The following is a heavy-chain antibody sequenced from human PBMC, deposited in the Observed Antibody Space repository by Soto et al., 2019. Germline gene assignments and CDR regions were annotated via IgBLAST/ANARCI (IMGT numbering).Heavy chain of an antibody. CDR1: GGSISSYY. CDR2: IYYSGST. V-gene: IGHV4-59*01. Sequence: SGTLALTCTVSGGSISSYYWSWVRQPPGKGLEWIGYIYYSGSTNYNPSLKSRVTISVDTSKNQFSLKLSSVTAADTVVYYCAREGYYVSSCYADYWGQGTLVSVSS. J-gene: IGHJ4*02. D-gene: IGHD3-22*01. CDR3: AREGYYVSSCYADY.